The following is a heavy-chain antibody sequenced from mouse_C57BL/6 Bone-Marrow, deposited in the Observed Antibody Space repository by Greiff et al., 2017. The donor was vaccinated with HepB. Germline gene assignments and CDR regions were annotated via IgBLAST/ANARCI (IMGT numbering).Heavy chain of an antibody. J-gene: IGHJ3*01. Sequence: EAGGGLVQPKGSLTLSCAASGFSFNTYAMNWVRQAPGKGLEWVARIRSKSNNYATYYADSVTDRFTISRDDAESMLYLQMNNLKTEDTAMYYCVRHHSSGYDYWGQGTLVTVSA. CDR1: GFSFNTYA. V-gene: IGHV10-1*01. CDR3: VRHHSSGYDY. D-gene: IGHD3-2*02. CDR2: IRSKSNNYAT.